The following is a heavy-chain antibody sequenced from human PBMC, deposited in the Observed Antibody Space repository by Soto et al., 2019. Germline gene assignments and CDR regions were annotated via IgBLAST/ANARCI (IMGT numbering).Heavy chain of an antibody. D-gene: IGHD3-22*01. J-gene: IGHJ4*02. V-gene: IGHV3-13*01. Sequence: GGSLRLSCAASGFTFSSYDMHWVRQATGKGLEWVSAIGTAGDTYYPGSVKGRFTISRQNAKNSLYLQMNSLRDGDTAVYYCARGREQPENYYDSSGYSKPNSLDFDYWGQGTLVTVSS. CDR1: GFTFSSYD. CDR2: IGTAGDT. CDR3: ARGREQPENYYDSSGYSKPNSLDFDY.